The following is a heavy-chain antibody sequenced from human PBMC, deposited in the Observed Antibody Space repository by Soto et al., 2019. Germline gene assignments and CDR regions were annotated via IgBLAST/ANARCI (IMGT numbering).Heavy chain of an antibody. Sequence: GESLKISCKGSGYSFTSYWIGWVRQMPGKGLEWMGIIYPGDSDTRYSPSFQGQVTISADKSISTAYLQWSSLKASDTAMYYCAVAYDSSGSYDAFDIWGQGPMVTVSS. CDR1: GYSFTSYW. CDR3: AVAYDSSGSYDAFDI. V-gene: IGHV5-51*01. D-gene: IGHD3-22*01. CDR2: IYPGDSDT. J-gene: IGHJ3*02.